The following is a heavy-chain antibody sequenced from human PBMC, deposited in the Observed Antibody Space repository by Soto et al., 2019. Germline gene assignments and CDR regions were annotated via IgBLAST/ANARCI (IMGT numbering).Heavy chain of an antibody. CDR3: VILSWGVYGPGLADF. Sequence: PGESLKISCKGSGYTFTSFWIGWVRQMPGKGLEWMAIIYAGDSNTKYSPSFKGQVTISADKSTNTAYLQWSSLKASDSAIYYCVILSWGVYGPGLADFCGQGTTVTVSS. CDR1: GYTFTSFW. J-gene: IGHJ6*02. CDR2: IYAGDSNT. D-gene: IGHD3-10*01. V-gene: IGHV5-51*01.